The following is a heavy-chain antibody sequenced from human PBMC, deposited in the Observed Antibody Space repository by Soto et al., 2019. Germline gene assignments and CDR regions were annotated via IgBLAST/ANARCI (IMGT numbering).Heavy chain of an antibody. CDR2: INAGNGNT. CDR3: ARDLGYSGYETQIYYYYGMDV. V-gene: IGHV1-3*01. CDR1: GYTFTSYA. J-gene: IGHJ6*02. D-gene: IGHD5-12*01. Sequence: VASVKVSCKASGYTFTSYAMHWVRQAPGQRLEWMGWINAGNGNTKYSQKFQGRVTITRDTSASTAYMELSSLRSEDTAVYYCARDLGYSGYETQIYYYYGMDVWGQGTTVTVSS.